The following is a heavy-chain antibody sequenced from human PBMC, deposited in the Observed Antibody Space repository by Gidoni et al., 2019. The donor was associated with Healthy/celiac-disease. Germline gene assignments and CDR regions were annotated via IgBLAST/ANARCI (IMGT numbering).Heavy chain of an antibody. V-gene: IGHV1-69*04. CDR3: ARDFVVVTATGRLYYFDY. Sequence: NYAQKFQGRVTITADKSTSTAYMELSSLRSEDTAVYYCARDFVVVTATGRLYYFDYWGQGTLVTGSS. J-gene: IGHJ4*02. D-gene: IGHD2-21*02.